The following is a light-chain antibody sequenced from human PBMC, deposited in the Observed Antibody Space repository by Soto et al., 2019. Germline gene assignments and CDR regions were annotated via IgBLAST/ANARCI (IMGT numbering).Light chain of an antibody. CDR3: QEYNTWPWT. CDR1: QSFRGL. CDR2: DAY. Sequence: EVVLTQSPVTLSLSPGERATLSCRASQSFRGLLAWYQQKPGQAPRLLIYDAYNRATGIPPRFSGSGSGTEFILTITSLQSEDSAVYYCQEYNTWPWTFGQGTKVDIK. J-gene: IGKJ1*01. V-gene: IGKV3D-15*01.